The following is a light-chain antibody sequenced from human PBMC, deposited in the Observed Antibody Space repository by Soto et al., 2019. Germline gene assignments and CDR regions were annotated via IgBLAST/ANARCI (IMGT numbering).Light chain of an antibody. V-gene: IGKV3-15*01. J-gene: IGKJ5*01. Sequence: EIVMTQSPATLSVSPGERATLSCRASQNVHNNLAWYQQKPGQAPRLLIYGVFARATGIPARFSGSGSGTEFTLTISSLQSEDFATYYCQKFNTAPLTFGQGTRLEIK. CDR2: GVF. CDR3: QKFNTAPLT. CDR1: QNVHNN.